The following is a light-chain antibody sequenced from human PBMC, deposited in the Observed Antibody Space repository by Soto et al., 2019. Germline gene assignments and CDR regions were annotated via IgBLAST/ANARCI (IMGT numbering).Light chain of an antibody. CDR2: DVP. CDR1: SSDVGGYDR. CDR3: SSYTGRSALGE. V-gene: IGLV2-18*02. Sequence: QSALTQPPSVSGSTGQSVTISCTGTSSDVGGYDRVSWYQQAPGTAPKLMIYDVPNRPSGVPDRFSGSKSGNTASLTISGLQAEAEGGYFCSSYTGRSALGEFGGGTKLNVL. J-gene: IGLJ2*01.